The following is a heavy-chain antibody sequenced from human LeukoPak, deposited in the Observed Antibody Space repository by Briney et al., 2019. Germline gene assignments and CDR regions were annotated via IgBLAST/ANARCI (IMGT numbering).Heavy chain of an antibody. CDR2: IYHSGST. CDR1: GGSISSGNW. D-gene: IGHD3-22*01. CDR3: ARGGRYYSESSGYPLVAAFNI. V-gene: IGHV4-4*02. J-gene: IGHJ3*02. Sequence: PSETLSLTCAVSGGSISSGNWWSWVRQSPGKGLEWIGEIYHSGSTNYNPSLKSRVTMSLDKAKNRFSLKLTSVTAADTAVYYCARGGRYYSESSGYPLVAAFNIWGQGTMVTVSS.